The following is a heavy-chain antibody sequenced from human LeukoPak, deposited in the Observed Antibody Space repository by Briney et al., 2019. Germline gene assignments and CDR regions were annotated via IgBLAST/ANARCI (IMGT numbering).Heavy chain of an antibody. Sequence: SSETLSLTCAVSGYSMTSGYYWAWIRQPPGEALEWIASIYHNGDTYYNSTLKSRLTISVDTSHNQLSLRLSSVPAAATAVYYCVRQGYCTSSNCYRWFDSWGQGTLVTVSS. CDR2: IYHNGDT. V-gene: IGHV4-38-2*01. CDR1: GYSMTSGYY. J-gene: IGHJ5*01. CDR3: VRQGYCTSSNCYRWFDS. D-gene: IGHD2-8*01.